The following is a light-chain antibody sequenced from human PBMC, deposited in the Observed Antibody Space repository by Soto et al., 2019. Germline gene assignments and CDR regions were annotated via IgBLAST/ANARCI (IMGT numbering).Light chain of an antibody. CDR3: QQYNSDSWT. Sequence: DLQVSQFPSSLSASVGDKVTIPCRGSQSIRRYFNEDQPTPGRAHKLLMYGAXSLQTGVQSRFSGSGSATDFSLXICSLQPDDFATYYCQQYNSDSWTFGQGTKV. CDR2: GAX. CDR1: QSIRRY. J-gene: IGKJ1*01. V-gene: IGKV1-39*01.